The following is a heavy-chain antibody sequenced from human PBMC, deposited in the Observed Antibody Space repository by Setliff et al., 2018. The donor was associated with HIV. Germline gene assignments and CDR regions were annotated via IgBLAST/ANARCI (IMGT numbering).Heavy chain of an antibody. Sequence: PSETLSLTCIVSGYSISSGYYWGWIRQPPGKGLEWIGSIYHSGNTYYNPSLKSRVTISVDTSKNQFSLKVSSVTAADTAVYYCAREKYYSDTSGYYKDWGQGTMVTVSS. CDR2: IYHSGNT. D-gene: IGHD3-22*01. J-gene: IGHJ3*01. V-gene: IGHV4-38-2*02. CDR1: GYSISSGYY. CDR3: AREKYYSDTSGYYKD.